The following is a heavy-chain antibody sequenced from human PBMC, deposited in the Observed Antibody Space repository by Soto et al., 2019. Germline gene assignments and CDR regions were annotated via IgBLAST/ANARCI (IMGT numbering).Heavy chain of an antibody. D-gene: IGHD3-22*01. CDR1: SGSFVCYY. J-gene: IGHJ4*02. CDR2: INHSGNT. CDR3: ESEDNSYYYHTTNYYFES. Sequence: SETLSLTCAVSSGSFVCYYWNWIRQTPGRGLEWIGEINHSGNTNYNPSLESRVTISVDASRKQFSLKVISLTAADTAVYYCESEDNSYYYHTTNYYFESWGLGTLVTVSS. V-gene: IGHV4-34*01.